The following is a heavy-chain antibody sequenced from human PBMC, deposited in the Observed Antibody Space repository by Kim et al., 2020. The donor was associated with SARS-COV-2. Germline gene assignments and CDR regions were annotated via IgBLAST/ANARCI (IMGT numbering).Heavy chain of an antibody. CDR3: ARSGWYYDSSGYAWFDP. V-gene: IGHV5-51*01. CDR1: GYSFTSYW. CDR2: IYPGDSDT. J-gene: IGHJ5*02. Sequence: GESLKISCKGSGYSFTSYWIGWVRQMPGKGLEWMGIIYPGDSDTRYSPSFQGQVTISADKSISTAYLQWSSLKASDTAMYYCARSGWYYDSSGYAWFDPWGQGTLVTVSS. D-gene: IGHD3-22*01.